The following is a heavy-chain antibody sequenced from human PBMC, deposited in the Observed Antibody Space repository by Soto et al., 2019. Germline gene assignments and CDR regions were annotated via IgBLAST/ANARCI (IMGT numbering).Heavy chain of an antibody. V-gene: IGHV3-33*01. CDR3: ARNSKLELNDY. J-gene: IGHJ4*02. CDR2: IWYDGSKK. CDR1: GFTFSSYG. Sequence: QVQLVESGGGVVQPGRSLRLSCAASGFTFSSYGMHWVRQAPGKGLEWVAVIWYDGSKKYYADSVKGRFTISRDNSKNTLYLQMNSLRAEDTAVYYFARNSKLELNDYWGQGTLVTVSS. D-gene: IGHD1-7*01.